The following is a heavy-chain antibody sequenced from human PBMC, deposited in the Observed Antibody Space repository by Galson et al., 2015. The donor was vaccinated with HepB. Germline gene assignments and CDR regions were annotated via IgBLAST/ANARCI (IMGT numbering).Heavy chain of an antibody. CDR3: ARYSGADYYDSSPSISDASDI. D-gene: IGHD3-22*01. CDR1: GGTLSSYT. J-gene: IGHJ3*02. CDR2: IIPIFDMT. Sequence: SVKVSCKASGGTLSSYTINWVRQAPGQGLEWMGRIIPIFDMTNYTQKFQGRVTITADKSTGTAYMELSSLRSEDTAVYYCARYSGADYYDSSPSISDASDIWGQGTMITVSS. V-gene: IGHV1-69*02.